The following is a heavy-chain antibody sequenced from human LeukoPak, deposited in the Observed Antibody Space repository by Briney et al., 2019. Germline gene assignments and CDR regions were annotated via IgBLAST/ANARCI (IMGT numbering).Heavy chain of an antibody. CDR1: GGSITSGSYY. J-gene: IGHJ4*02. CDR3: ARSWFSTGPADY. Sequence: SQTLSLTCNVSGGSITSGSYYWTWIRQPAGKGLEWIGRMYTSGSTNYNPSLKSRVTISVDKSKNQFSLKLTSVTAADTAVYYCARSWFSTGPADYWGQGTLVTVSS. V-gene: IGHV4-61*02. D-gene: IGHD6-13*01. CDR2: MYTSGST.